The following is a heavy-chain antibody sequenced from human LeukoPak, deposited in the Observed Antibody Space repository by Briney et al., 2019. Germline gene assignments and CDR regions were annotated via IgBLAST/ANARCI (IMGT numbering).Heavy chain of an antibody. D-gene: IGHD3-22*01. CDR3: ANGDYYDPPRGAFDI. Sequence: PGGSVRLSCAASGFTFSSYAMSWVRQAPGKGLEWVSAISGSGGSTYYADSVKGRFTISRDNSKNTLYLQMNSLRAEDTAVYYCANGDYYDPPRGAFDIWGQGTMVSVSS. V-gene: IGHV3-23*01. CDR1: GFTFSSYA. J-gene: IGHJ3*02. CDR2: ISGSGGST.